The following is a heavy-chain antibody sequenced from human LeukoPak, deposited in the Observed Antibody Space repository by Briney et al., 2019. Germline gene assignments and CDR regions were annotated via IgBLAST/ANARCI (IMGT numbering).Heavy chain of an antibody. J-gene: IGHJ4*02. CDR2: IYTSGST. CDR3: AREGAYCTNGVCYTGISLD. CDR1: GVSISSYY. V-gene: IGHV4-4*07. D-gene: IGHD2-8*01. Sequence: SETLSLTCTVSGVSISSYYWTWIRQSAGKGLEWIGRIYTSGSTYYNPSLKSRVSMSVDTSKNQFSLKLSSVTAADTAVYYCAREGAYCTNGVCYTGISLDWGQGTLVTVSS.